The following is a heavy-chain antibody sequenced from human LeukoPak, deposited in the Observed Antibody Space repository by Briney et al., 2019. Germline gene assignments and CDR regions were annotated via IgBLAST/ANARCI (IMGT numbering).Heavy chain of an antibody. J-gene: IGHJ4*02. CDR3: VRDNYSYRLDV. CDR2: IDGTGGNI. CDR1: GLSFSNYA. Sequence: GGSLRLSCAASGLSFSNYAMYWVRQAPWKGLEWVSAIDGTGGNIFYTDSVKGRFTISRDNSKNTLYLHMNSLRAEDTAIYYCVRDNYSYRLDVWGQGTLVTVSS. V-gene: IGHV3-23*01. D-gene: IGHD2-21*01.